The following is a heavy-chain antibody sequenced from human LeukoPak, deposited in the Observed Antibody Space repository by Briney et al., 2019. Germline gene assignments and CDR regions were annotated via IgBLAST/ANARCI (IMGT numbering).Heavy chain of an antibody. J-gene: IGHJ4*02. Sequence: GGSLRLSCAASGFTFSSYSMNWVRQAPGKGLEWVSSISSSSSYIYYADSVKGRFTISRDNAKNSLYLQMNSLRAEDTAAYYCAGASRDGYNTNDYWGQGTLVTVSS. CDR1: GFTFSSYS. CDR3: AGASRDGYNTNDY. CDR2: ISSSSSYI. D-gene: IGHD3-3*01. V-gene: IGHV3-21*01.